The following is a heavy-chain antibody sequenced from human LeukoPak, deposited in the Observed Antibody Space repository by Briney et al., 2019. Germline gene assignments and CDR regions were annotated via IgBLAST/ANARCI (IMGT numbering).Heavy chain of an antibody. CDR1: GGTFSSYA. Sequence: ASVKVSCKASGGTFSSYAISWVRQAPGQGLEWMGGIIPIFGTANYAQKFQGRVTITADESTSTAYMELSSLRSEDTAVYYCASNYYGSGSYFPLFDYWGQGTLVTVSS. V-gene: IGHV1-69*13. CDR3: ASNYYGSGSYFPLFDY. D-gene: IGHD3-10*01. J-gene: IGHJ4*02. CDR2: IIPIFGTA.